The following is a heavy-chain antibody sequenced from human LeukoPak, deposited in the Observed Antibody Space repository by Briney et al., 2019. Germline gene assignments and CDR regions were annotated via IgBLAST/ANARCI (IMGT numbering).Heavy chain of an antibody. CDR2: IYYSGST. CDR1: GGSISSSSYY. Sequence: PSETLSLTCTVSGGSISSSSYYWGWIRQPPGKGLEWIGSIYYSGSTYYNPSLKSRVTISVDTSKNQFSLKLSSVTAADTAVYYCASQPMVRGVMAIDYWGQGTLVTVSS. CDR3: ASQPMVRGVMAIDY. D-gene: IGHD3-10*01. V-gene: IGHV4-39*07. J-gene: IGHJ4*02.